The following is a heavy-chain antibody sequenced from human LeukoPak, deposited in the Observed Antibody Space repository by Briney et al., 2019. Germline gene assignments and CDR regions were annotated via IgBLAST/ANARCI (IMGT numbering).Heavy chain of an antibody. J-gene: IGHJ4*02. CDR2: IYTSGST. CDR1: GGSIDIYY. Sequence: SETLSLTCTVSGGSIDIYYWSWIRQSAGKGLEWIGRIYTSGSTNYNPSLKSRVAMSVDTSKNQFSLKLSSVTAADTAVYYCARTYGSGSYDYWGQGTLVTVSS. V-gene: IGHV4-4*07. CDR3: ARTYGSGSYDY. D-gene: IGHD3-10*01.